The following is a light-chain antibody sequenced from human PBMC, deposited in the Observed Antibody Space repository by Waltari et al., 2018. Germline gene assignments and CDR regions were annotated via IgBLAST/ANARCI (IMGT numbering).Light chain of an antibody. V-gene: IGLV1-51*01. J-gene: IGLJ2*01. CDR3: GTWDSSASGVV. CDR1: SSNIGSHF. CDR2: DNN. Sequence: QSVLTQPPSVSAAPGRRVTIPCPGTSSNIGSHFVAWYQQLPGTAPKLLIHDNNKRPSGIPYRISGSKSGTSATLVIAGLQPGDEADYYCGTWDSSASGVVFGGGTKLTVL.